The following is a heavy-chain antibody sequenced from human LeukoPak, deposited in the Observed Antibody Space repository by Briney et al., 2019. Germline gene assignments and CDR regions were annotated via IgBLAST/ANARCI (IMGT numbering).Heavy chain of an antibody. CDR3: ASVYCSSTSCYNAFDI. CDR1: GFTFSSYW. V-gene: IGHV3-74*01. J-gene: IGHJ3*02. D-gene: IGHD2-2*02. Sequence: GGSLRLSCAASGFTFSSYWMHWVRQAPGKGLVWVSRINTDGSSTSYADSVKGRFTISRDNVKNTLYLQMNSLRAEDTAVYYCASVYCSSTSCYNAFDIWGQGTMVTVSS. CDR2: INTDGSST.